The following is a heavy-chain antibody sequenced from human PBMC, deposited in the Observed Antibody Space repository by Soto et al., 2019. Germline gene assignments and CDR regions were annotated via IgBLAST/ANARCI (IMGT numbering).Heavy chain of an antibody. J-gene: IGHJ4*02. CDR3: ASRHLWSAPWTDRSFEY. Sequence: SETLSLTCAVSGDSINSRHWWSCVRQPPGKGLELICQISHSGSTNYNPSITSRVTISVDKSNNHFSLKLTSVTAADTAVYYCASRHLWSAPWTDRSFEYWGQGTLVTVSS. D-gene: IGHD3-3*02. V-gene: IGHV4-4*02. CDR2: ISHSGST. CDR1: GDSINSRHW.